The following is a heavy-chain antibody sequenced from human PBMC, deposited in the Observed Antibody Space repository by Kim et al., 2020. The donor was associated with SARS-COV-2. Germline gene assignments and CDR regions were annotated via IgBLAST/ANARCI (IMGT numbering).Heavy chain of an antibody. CDR1: GGSISSYY. CDR2: IYYSGST. J-gene: IGHJ3*02. CDR3: ARVETDAFDI. Sequence: SETLSLTCTVSGGSISSYYWSWIRQPPGKGLEWIGYIYYSGSTNYNPSLKSRVTISVDTSKNQFSLKLSSVTAADTAVYYCARVETDAFDIWGQGTMVTVSS. V-gene: IGHV4-59*01. D-gene: IGHD2-15*01.